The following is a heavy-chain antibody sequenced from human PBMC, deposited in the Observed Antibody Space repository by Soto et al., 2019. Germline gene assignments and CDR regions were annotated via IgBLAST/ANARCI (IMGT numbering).Heavy chain of an antibody. Sequence: SETLSLTCAVSGVSFSGFRWSYIRQSPGKGLEWIGEIDHSGITFYNPSLESRVTISLDTSKSQFSLELNTVTAADSAVYYCARRTLSMIRGAFDFWGQGTLGTVSS. V-gene: IGHV4-34*01. CDR1: GVSFSGFR. CDR2: IDHSGIT. J-gene: IGHJ4*02. CDR3: ARRTLSMIRGAFDF. D-gene: IGHD3-10*01.